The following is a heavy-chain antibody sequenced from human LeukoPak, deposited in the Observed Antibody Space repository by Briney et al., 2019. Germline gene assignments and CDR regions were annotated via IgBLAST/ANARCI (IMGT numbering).Heavy chain of an antibody. CDR2: MNPNSGNT. D-gene: IGHD2-15*01. CDR3: ARVRYCSGGSCSGGMDV. CDR1: GYTFTSYD. J-gene: IGHJ6*02. Sequence: ASVKVPCKASGYTFTSYDINWVRQATGQGLEWMGWMNPNSGNTGYAQKFQGRVTMTRNTSISTAYMELSSLRSEDTAVYYCARVRYCSGGSCSGGMDVWGQGTTVTVSS. V-gene: IGHV1-8*01.